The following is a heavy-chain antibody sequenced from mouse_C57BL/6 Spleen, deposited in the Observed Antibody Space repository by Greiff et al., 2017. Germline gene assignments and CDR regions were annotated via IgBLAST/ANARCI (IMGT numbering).Heavy chain of an antibody. V-gene: IGHV3-6*01. J-gene: IGHJ1*03. Sequence: DVQLQESGPGLVKPSQSLSLTCSVTGYSITSGYYWNWIRQFPGNKLEWMGYISYDGSNNYNPSLKNRISITRDTSKNQFFLKLNSVTTEDTATYYCARDHLAPSYYGSSYWYFDVWGTGTTVTVSS. CDR3: ARDHLAPSYYGSSYWYFDV. CDR2: ISYDGSN. D-gene: IGHD1-1*01. CDR1: GYSITSGYY.